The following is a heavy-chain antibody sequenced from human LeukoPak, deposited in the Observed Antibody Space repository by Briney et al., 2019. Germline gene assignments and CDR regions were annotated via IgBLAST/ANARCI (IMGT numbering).Heavy chain of an antibody. CDR3: ARVADIVVVPAALSTFIDYFDY. CDR1: GYTFTRYY. V-gene: IGHV1-2*02. J-gene: IGHJ4*02. CDR2: INPNSGGT. D-gene: IGHD2-2*01. Sequence: APVKVSCKASGYTFTRYYMHWVRQAPGQGLEWMGWINPNSGGTNYAQKLQGRVTMTRDTSISTAYMELSRLRSDDTAVYYCARVADIVVVPAALSTFIDYFDYWGQGTLVTVSS.